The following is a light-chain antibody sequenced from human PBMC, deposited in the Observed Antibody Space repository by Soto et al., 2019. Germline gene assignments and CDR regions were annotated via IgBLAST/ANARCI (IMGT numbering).Light chain of an antibody. CDR1: QSVSSH. V-gene: IGKV3-15*01. CDR2: GAS. J-gene: IGKJ2*01. Sequence: EVVMTQSPATLSVSPGEGATLSCRASQSVSSHLAWYQQKPGQSPRLLIYGASTRATGVPARFSGSGSGTEFTLTISSLQSEDFAVYYCQQYGNSPLYTFGQGTKLEIK. CDR3: QQYGNSPLYT.